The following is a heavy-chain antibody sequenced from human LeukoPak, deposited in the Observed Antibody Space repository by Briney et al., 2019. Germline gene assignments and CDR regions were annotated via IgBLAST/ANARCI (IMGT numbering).Heavy chain of an antibody. D-gene: IGHD3-22*01. J-gene: IGHJ4*02. V-gene: IGHV4-34*01. CDR3: ARVKRITMIVVVTKEYYFDY. CDR2: INHSEST. CDR1: GGSFSGYY. Sequence: SETLSLTCAVYGGSFSGYYWSWIRQPPGKGLEWVGEINHSESTNYNPSLKNRVTISVDTSKNQFSLKLSSVTAADTAVYYCARVKRITMIVVVTKEYYFDYWGQGTLVTVSS.